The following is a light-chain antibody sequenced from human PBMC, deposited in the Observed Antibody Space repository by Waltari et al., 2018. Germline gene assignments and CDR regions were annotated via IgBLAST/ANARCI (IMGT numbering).Light chain of an antibody. V-gene: IGLV1-44*01. CDR3: EAWDDRLTGRV. Sequence: QSGLTQPPSVSGTPGQRVTISCSGRTSNIGINIVNWYQHFPGTAPKLLIYSTDQRPSGVPDRFAGSKAGTSASLAISGLQDEDEADYYCEAWDDRLTGRVFGTGTKVTVL. CDR1: TSNIGINI. J-gene: IGLJ1*01. CDR2: STD.